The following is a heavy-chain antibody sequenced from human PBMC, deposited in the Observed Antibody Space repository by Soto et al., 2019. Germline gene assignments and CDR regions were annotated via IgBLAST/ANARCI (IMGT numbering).Heavy chain of an antibody. CDR2: IYTSGNT. V-gene: IGHV4-4*08. CDR3: ARRGTGRYLDV. CDR1: GGSISSYY. Sequence: QVQLQEAGPGLVKPSETLSLTCYVSGGSISSYYWNWIRQPPGKGLEWIAHIYTSGNTNYNPSLSSRVTISMDTSKNQFSLKMTSVTAADTAVYSCARRGTGRYLDVWGQGTTVTVSS. D-gene: IGHD3-16*01. J-gene: IGHJ6*02.